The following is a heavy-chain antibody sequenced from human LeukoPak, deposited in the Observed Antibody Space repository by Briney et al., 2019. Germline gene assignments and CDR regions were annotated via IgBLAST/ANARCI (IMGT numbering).Heavy chain of an antibody. Sequence: ASVKVSCKASGYTFTGYYMHWVRQAPGQGLEWMGWINPNSGGTNYAQKFQGRVTMTRDTSISTAYMELSRLRSDDTAVYYCARGGDYGSGSYYNEGHNWFDPWGQGTLVTVSS. CDR3: ARGGDYGSGSYYNEGHNWFDP. CDR1: GYTFTGYY. J-gene: IGHJ5*02. V-gene: IGHV1-2*02. CDR2: INPNSGGT. D-gene: IGHD3-10*01.